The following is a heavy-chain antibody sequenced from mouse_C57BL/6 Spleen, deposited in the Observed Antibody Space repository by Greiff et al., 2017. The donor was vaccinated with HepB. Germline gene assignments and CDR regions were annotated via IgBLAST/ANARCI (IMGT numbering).Heavy chain of an antibody. CDR3: ARGIYYYGSSHFDY. Sequence: VQLQQPGAELVKPGASVKLSCKASGYTFTSYWMHWVKQRPGQGLEWIGMIHPNSGSTNYNEKFKSKATLTVDKSSSTAYMQLSSLTSEDSAVYYCARGIYYYGSSHFDYWGQGTTLTVSS. V-gene: IGHV1-64*01. D-gene: IGHD1-1*01. CDR1: GYTFTSYW. J-gene: IGHJ2*01. CDR2: IHPNSGST.